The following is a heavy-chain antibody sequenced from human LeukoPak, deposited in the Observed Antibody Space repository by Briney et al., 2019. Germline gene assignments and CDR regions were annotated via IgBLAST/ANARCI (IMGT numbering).Heavy chain of an antibody. Sequence: GGSLRVSCAASGFTFSSYAMSWVRQAPGKGLEWVSAISGSGGSTYYADSVKGRFTISRDNSKNTLYLQMNSLRAEDTAVYYCAKDLSVTGDWDFDYWGQGTLVTVSS. D-gene: IGHD7-27*01. CDR1: GFTFSSYA. CDR3: AKDLSVTGDWDFDY. CDR2: ISGSGGST. J-gene: IGHJ4*02. V-gene: IGHV3-23*01.